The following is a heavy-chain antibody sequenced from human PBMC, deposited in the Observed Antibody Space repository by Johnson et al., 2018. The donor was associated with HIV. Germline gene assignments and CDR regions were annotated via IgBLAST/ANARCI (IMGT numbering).Heavy chain of an antibody. J-gene: IGHJ3*02. D-gene: IGHD6-6*01. CDR2: IGTAGDT. V-gene: IGHV3-13*01. Sequence: VQLVESGGGVVQPGGSLRLSCAASGFTFSSYDMHWVRQATGKGLEWVSAIGTAGDTYYPGSVKGRFTISRDNSKNTLYLQMNSLRAEDTAVYYCARDRRDVSSSRWFGPTRRAFDIWGRGTRVTVSS. CDR1: GFTFSSYD. CDR3: ARDRRDVSSSRWFGPTRRAFDI.